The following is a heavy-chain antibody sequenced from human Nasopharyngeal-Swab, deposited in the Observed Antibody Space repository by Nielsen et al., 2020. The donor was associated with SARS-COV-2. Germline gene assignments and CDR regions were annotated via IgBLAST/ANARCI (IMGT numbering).Heavy chain of an antibody. V-gene: IGHV4-34*01. CDR3: ARGGAGVVPSPVLGLGPYYSYYYMDV. J-gene: IGHJ6*03. Sequence: WIRQPPGKGLEWIGEVSPGGGTNYNPSLKNRVTISVATSKNQFSLKLSSVTAAETAVYYCARGGAGVVPSPVLGLGPYYSYYYMDVWGKGTTVTVSS. CDR2: VSPGGGT. D-gene: IGHD2-2*01.